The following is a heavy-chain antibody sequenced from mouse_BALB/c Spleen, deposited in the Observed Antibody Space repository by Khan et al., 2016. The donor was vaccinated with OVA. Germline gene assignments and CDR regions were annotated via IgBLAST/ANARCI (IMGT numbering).Heavy chain of an antibody. CDR1: GYTFTSFY. J-gene: IGHJ3*01. Sequence: QVQLKQSGAELVKPGASVKLSCKASGYTFTSFYMYWVKQRPGQGLEWIGEINPNNGGTNVNEKFKSKATLTVDKSSSTAYMELSSQTSEDSAVYYCTRGGYGSPFAYWGQGTLVTVSA. D-gene: IGHD1-1*01. CDR3: TRGGYGSPFAY. CDR2: INPNNGGT. V-gene: IGHV1S81*02.